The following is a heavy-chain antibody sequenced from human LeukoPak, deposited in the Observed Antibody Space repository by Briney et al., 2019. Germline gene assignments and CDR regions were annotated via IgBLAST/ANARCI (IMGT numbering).Heavy chain of an antibody. J-gene: IGHJ4*02. CDR3: AKDTVDSSGYYYPYFDY. CDR2: ISGSGAYT. D-gene: IGHD3-22*01. Sequence: PGGSLRLSCAASGFTFSDYAMSWVRQAPGKGLEWVSSISGSGAYTYYADSVKGRFTISRDSSKNTLYLQMNSLRAEDTAVYYCAKDTVDSSGYYYPYFDYWGQGTLVTVSS. CDR1: GFTFSDYA. V-gene: IGHV3-23*01.